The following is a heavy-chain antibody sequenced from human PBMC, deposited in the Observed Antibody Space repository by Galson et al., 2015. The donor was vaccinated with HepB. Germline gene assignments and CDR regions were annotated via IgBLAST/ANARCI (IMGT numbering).Heavy chain of an antibody. CDR2: IYTSGST. Sequence: TLSLTCTVSGGSISSGSYYWSWIRQPAGKGLEWIGRIYTSGSTNYNPSLKSRVTMSVDTSKNQFSLKLSSVTAADTAVYYCAREDPLGDFWSGYIYWGQGTLVTVSS. CDR3: AREDPLGDFWSGYIY. V-gene: IGHV4-61*02. J-gene: IGHJ4*02. D-gene: IGHD3-3*01. CDR1: GGSISSGSYY.